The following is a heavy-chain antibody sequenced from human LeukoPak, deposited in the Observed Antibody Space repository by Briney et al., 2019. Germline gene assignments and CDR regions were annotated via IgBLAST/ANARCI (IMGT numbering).Heavy chain of an antibody. V-gene: IGHV1-18*01. CDR1: GYTLTSYG. J-gene: IGHJ4*02. CDR2: SSAYNGNK. D-gene: IGHD6-13*01. CDR3: ARDGIAAAGTRKDY. Sequence: ASVKVSCKASGYTLTSYGISGVRQAPGQGLEWMGWSSAYNGNKNYAQRLQGRVPMTTDTSTSTAYMALRSLRSDDTAVYYCARDGIAAAGTRKDYWGQGTLVTVSS.